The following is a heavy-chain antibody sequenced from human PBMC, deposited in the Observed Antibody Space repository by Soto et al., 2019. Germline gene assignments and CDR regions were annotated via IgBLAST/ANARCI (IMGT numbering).Heavy chain of an antibody. Sequence: GGSLRLSCAASGFTFSNAWMSWVRQAPGKGLEWVGRIKSKTDGGTTDYAAPVKGRFTISRDDSKNTLYLQMNSLKTEDTAVYYCTTGSSWYGDDAFDIWGQGTMVTVSS. CDR3: TTGSSWYGDDAFDI. CDR2: IKSKTDGGTT. CDR1: GFTFSNAW. D-gene: IGHD6-19*01. V-gene: IGHV3-15*01. J-gene: IGHJ3*02.